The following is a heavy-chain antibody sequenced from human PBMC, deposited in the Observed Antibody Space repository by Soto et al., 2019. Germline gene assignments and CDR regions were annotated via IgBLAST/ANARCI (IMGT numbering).Heavy chain of an antibody. Sequence: QVQLVESGGGVVQPGRSLRLSCAASGFTFSSYGMHWVRQAPGKGLEWVAVISYDGSNKYYADSVKGRFTISRDNSKNTLYLKMNSRRAEDTVVYYWAKAAVDYGGTSYYFASGGQGPLVTVSS. D-gene: IGHD4-17*01. CDR3: AKAAVDYGGTSYYFAS. V-gene: IGHV3-30*18. J-gene: IGHJ4*02. CDR1: GFTFSSYG. CDR2: ISYDGSNK.